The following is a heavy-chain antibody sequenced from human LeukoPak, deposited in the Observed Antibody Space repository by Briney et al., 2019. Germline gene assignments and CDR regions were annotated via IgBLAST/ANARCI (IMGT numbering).Heavy chain of an antibody. J-gene: IGHJ4*02. CDR2: MNPNNGDS. Sequence: ASVKVSCKASGYTFTNYHINRVRQATGQGLEWMGWMNPNNGDSGYAQKFQGRVTITRYTSISTSYMELRSLRSDDTAVYFCARTTSYTASGYVHWVKATLVTVSS. V-gene: IGHV1-8*03. CDR3: ARTTSYTASGYVH. CDR1: GYTFTNYH. D-gene: IGHD2-15*01.